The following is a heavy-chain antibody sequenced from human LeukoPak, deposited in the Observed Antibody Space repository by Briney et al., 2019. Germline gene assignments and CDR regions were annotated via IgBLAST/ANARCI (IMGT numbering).Heavy chain of an antibody. CDR3: ARGRDSSGYYFHY. CDR2: INHSGST. V-gene: IGHV4-34*01. CDR1: GGSFSGYY. Sequence: SETLSLTCAVYGGSFSGYYWSWIRQPPGKGLEWIGEINHSGSTNYNPSLKSRVTISVDTSKNQFSLKLSSVTAADTVVYYCARGRDSSGYYFHYWGQGTLVTVSS. D-gene: IGHD3-22*01. J-gene: IGHJ4*02.